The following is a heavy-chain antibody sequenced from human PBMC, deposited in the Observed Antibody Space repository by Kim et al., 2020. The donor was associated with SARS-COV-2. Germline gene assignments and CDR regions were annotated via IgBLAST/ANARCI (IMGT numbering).Heavy chain of an antibody. CDR3: ATTGGAY. CDR1: GFTFSRFW. D-gene: IGHD1-26*01. Sequence: GGSLRLSCAASGFTFSRFWMSWVRQAPGKGLEWLANIKEDGSDKYYVDSVKGRFTISRDNAMNSLYVQMNSLRDDDTAVYYCATTGGAYWGQGTLVTVSS. CDR2: IKEDGSDK. V-gene: IGHV3-7*01. J-gene: IGHJ4*02.